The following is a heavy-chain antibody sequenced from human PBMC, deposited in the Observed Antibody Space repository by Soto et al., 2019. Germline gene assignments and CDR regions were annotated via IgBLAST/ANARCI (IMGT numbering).Heavy chain of an antibody. Sequence: SVKVSCKASGATLDTFINYGVTWVRRAPGQGLEWMGGIIPVFGTAHYAQKFQGRLTISADESSRTAYMELSSLRSEDTAVYYCARGAATKIVVVIYDALEIWG. CDR1: GATLDTFINYG. CDR3: ARGAATKIVVVIYDALEI. J-gene: IGHJ3*02. D-gene: IGHD3-22*01. CDR2: IIPVFGTA. V-gene: IGHV1-69*13.